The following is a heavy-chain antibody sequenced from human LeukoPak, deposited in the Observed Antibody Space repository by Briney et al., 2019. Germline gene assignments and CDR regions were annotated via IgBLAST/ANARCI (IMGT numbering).Heavy chain of an antibody. CDR3: AKDQTLSYDSSGYYYSAFDI. CDR2: ISGSGGST. V-gene: IGHV3-23*01. D-gene: IGHD3-22*01. CDR1: GFTASSNS. J-gene: IGHJ3*02. Sequence: GGSPGLSCTVSGFTASSNSMSWVCQAPGKGLEWVSAISGSGGSTYYADSVKGRFTTSRDNSKNTLYLQMNSLRAEDTAVYYCAKDQTLSYDSSGYYYSAFDIWGQGTMVTVSS.